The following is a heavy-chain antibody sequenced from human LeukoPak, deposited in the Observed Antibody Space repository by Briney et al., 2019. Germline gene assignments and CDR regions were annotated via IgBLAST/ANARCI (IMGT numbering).Heavy chain of an antibody. CDR3: ARANSSGWYARFDWFDP. V-gene: IGHV4-59*01. CDR2: VYYSGST. J-gene: IGHJ5*02. CDR1: GGSISSYY. D-gene: IGHD6-19*01. Sequence: SETLSLTCTVSGGSISSYYWSWIRQPPGKGLEWIGYVYYSGSTNYNPSLKSRVTISVDTSKNQFSLKLSSVTAADTAVYYCARANSSGWYARFDWFDPWGQGTLVTVSS.